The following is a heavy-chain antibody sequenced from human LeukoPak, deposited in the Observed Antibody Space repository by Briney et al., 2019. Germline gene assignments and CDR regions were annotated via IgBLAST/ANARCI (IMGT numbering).Heavy chain of an antibody. D-gene: IGHD3-22*01. CDR3: ARLLDNDSSGDPDTFDM. Sequence: PSETLSLTCTVSRGSISSHYWSWIRQPPGKGLEWIGFIYYSGRTKYNPSLQSRVTISVDTSENNFSLKLTSVTAADTAVYYCARLLDNDSSGDPDTFDMWGQGTVVTVSS. CDR1: RGSISSHY. CDR2: IYYSGRT. V-gene: IGHV4-59*11. J-gene: IGHJ3*02.